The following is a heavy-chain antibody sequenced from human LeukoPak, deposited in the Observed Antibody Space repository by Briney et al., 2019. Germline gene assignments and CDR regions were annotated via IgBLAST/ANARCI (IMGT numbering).Heavy chain of an antibody. CDR3: ARDSAIAAAFDY. V-gene: IGHV4-59*01. Sequence: SETLSLTCTVSGGSISSYYWSWIRQPPGKGLEWIGYIYYSGSTNYNPSLKSRVTISVDTSKNQFSLKLSSVTAADTAVYYCARDSAIAAAFDYWGQGTLVTVSS. D-gene: IGHD6-13*01. CDR1: GGSISSYY. J-gene: IGHJ4*02. CDR2: IYYSGST.